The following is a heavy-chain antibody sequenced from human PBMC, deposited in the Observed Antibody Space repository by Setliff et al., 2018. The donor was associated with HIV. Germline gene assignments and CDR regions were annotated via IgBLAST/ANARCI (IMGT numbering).Heavy chain of an antibody. D-gene: IGHD4-17*01. J-gene: IGHJ3*02. Sequence: SETLSLTCTVSGGSISSYYWSWIRQPAGKGLEWIGRIYTSGSTNYNPSLKSRVTISVDTSKNQFSLKLSSVTAADTAVYYCARGERDYGQQDAFDIWGQGTMVTVSS. CDR3: ARGERDYGQQDAFDI. CDR2: IYTSGST. V-gene: IGHV4-4*07. CDR1: GGSISSYY.